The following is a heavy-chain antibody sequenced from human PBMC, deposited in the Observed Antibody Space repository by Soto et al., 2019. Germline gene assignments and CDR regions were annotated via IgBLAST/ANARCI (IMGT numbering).Heavy chain of an antibody. CDR1: GFTLSGRS. CDR3: ARGWFGPDV. Sequence: EVQLVESGGGLVQPGGSLRLYCAASGFTLSGRSMHWVRQAPGKGLVWVSGIDHAGTDSTYADSVKGRFTSSRDNAKNMLYRQMNSLRVEDTAVYYCARGWFGPDVWGKGTTVTVSS. D-gene: IGHD3-10*01. V-gene: IGHV3-74*01. CDR2: IDHAGTDS. J-gene: IGHJ6*04.